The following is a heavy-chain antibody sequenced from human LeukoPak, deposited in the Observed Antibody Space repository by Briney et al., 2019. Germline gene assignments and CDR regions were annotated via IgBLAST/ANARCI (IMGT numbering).Heavy chain of an antibody. CDR1: GYTFTGYY. J-gene: IGHJ4*02. CDR3: AREYYGSVGVETLG. Sequence: ASVKVSRKASGYTFTGYYMHWVRQAPGQGLEWMGWINPNSGGTNYAQKFQGRVTMTRDTSISTAYMEVRRLRSDDTAMYYCAREYYGSVGVETLGWGQGTLVTVSS. D-gene: IGHD3-10*01. CDR2: INPNSGGT. V-gene: IGHV1-2*02.